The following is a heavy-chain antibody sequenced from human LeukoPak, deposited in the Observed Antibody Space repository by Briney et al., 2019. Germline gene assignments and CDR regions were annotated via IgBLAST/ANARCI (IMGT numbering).Heavy chain of an antibody. Sequence: ASVKVSCKASGYTFTSYTMHWVRQAPGQRLEWRGWINTGNGNTKYSQEFQGRVTITRDTSASTAYMELSSLRSEDMAVYYCARGAKFRSYGSGTYYTSLPFDPWGQGTLVTVSS. V-gene: IGHV1-3*03. J-gene: IGHJ5*02. CDR3: ARGAKFRSYGSGTYYTSLPFDP. CDR1: GYTFTSYT. D-gene: IGHD3-10*01. CDR2: INTGNGNT.